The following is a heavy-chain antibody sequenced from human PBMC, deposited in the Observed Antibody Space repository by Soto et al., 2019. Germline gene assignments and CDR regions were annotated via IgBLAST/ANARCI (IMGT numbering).Heavy chain of an antibody. J-gene: IGHJ5*02. V-gene: IGHV1-69*13. D-gene: IGHD3-10*01. CDR3: ARVHSSGTFYFVDP. Sequence: GASVKVSCKASGGTFDSYVISWLRQAPGQGLEWMGGIMPIFGTPNYAQKFRGRVTISADESTSTAYLELSSLTSDDTAVYYCARVHSSGTFYFVDPWGQGTLVTVSS. CDR1: GGTFDSYV. CDR2: IMPIFGTP.